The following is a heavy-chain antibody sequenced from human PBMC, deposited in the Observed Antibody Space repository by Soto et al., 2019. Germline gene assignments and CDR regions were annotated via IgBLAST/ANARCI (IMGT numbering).Heavy chain of an antibody. CDR2: ISYDGSNK. D-gene: IGHD6-19*01. CDR1: GFTFSSYA. V-gene: IGHV3-30-3*01. J-gene: IGHJ6*02. Sequence: GGSLRLSCAASGFTFSSYAMHWVRQSPGKGLEWVAVISYDGSNKYYADSVKGRFTISRDNSKNTLYLQMNSLRAEDTAVYYCARDRIAVAGHYYYYGMDVWGQGTTVTVSS. CDR3: ARDRIAVAGHYYYYGMDV.